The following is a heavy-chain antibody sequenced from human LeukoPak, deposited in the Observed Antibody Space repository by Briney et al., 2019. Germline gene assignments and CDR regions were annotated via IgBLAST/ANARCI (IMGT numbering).Heavy chain of an antibody. J-gene: IGHJ5*02. CDR1: GYTFTGYY. Sequence: ASVKVSCKASGYTFTGYYMHWVRQAPGQGLEWMGRINPNSGGTNYAQKFQGRVTMTGDTSISTAYMELSRLRSDDTAVYYCARDYCSSTSCYPWFDPWGQGTLVTVSS. CDR3: ARDYCSSTSCYPWFDP. V-gene: IGHV1-2*06. CDR2: INPNSGGT. D-gene: IGHD2-2*01.